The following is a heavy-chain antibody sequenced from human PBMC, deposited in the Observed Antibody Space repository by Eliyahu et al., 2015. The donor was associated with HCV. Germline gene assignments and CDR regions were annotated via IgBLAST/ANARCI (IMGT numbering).Heavy chain of an antibody. Sequence: QVQLQESGPGLVKPSQTLSLTCTVSGGSISXGGYSWSWIRQHPGKGLEWIGYIYYSGSTYYNPSLKSRVTISVDTSKNQFSLKLSSVTAADTAVYYCARWPSYDSSGYYTPSFDYWGQGTLVTVSS. CDR3: ARWPSYDSSGYYTPSFDY. D-gene: IGHD3-22*01. CDR1: GGSISXGGYS. CDR2: IYYSGST. J-gene: IGHJ4*02. V-gene: IGHV4-31*03.